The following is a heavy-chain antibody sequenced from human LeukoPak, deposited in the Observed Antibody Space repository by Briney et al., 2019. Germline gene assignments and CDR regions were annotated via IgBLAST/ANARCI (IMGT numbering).Heavy chain of an antibody. D-gene: IGHD3-22*01. Sequence: GGSLRLSCAASGFSFSSYGMSWVRQAPGKGLEWVSTIGSIPGNTYYADSVKGRFTISRDNSKNTLYLQMSSLRAEDKAVYYCARRALDISGYSTIFDYWGQGTLVTVSS. V-gene: IGHV3-23*01. CDR1: GFSFSSYG. CDR2: IGSIPGNT. J-gene: IGHJ4*02. CDR3: ARRALDISGYSTIFDY.